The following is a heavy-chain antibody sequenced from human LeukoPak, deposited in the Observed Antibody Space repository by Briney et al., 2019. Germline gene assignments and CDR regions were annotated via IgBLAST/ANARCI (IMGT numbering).Heavy chain of an antibody. CDR1: GFTFSSYS. Sequence: GGSLRLSCAASGFTFSSYSMNWVRQAPGKELEWVSSISSSSSYIYYADSVKGRFTISRDNAKNSLYLQMNSLRAEDTAVYYFARDIYDILTGYHYYYYYMDVWGKGTTVTVSS. CDR3: ARDIYDILTGYHYYYYYMDV. J-gene: IGHJ6*03. V-gene: IGHV3-21*06. CDR2: ISSSSSYI. D-gene: IGHD3-9*01.